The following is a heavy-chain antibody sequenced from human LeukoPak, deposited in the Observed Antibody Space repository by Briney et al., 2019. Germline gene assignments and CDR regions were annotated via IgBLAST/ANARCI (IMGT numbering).Heavy chain of an antibody. CDR1: GXTFSSSG. CDR2: ISYDGRNE. Sequence: GGSLRLSCAASGXTFSSSGMHWVRQAPGKGLEWVAVISYDGRNEFYADSVKGRFTISRDNSKNTLYLQMNSLRADDTAVYYCANGQSSGTMGGYWGQGTLVTVSS. D-gene: IGHD3-22*01. CDR3: ANGQSSGTMGGY. V-gene: IGHV3-30*18. J-gene: IGHJ4*02.